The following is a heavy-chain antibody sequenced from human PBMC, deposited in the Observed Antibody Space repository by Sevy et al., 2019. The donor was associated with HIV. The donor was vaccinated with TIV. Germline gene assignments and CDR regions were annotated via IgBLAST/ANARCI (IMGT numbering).Heavy chain of an antibody. V-gene: IGHV3-74*01. Sequence: GGSLRLSCAASGFTFSTHWMNWVRQVPGKGLVWVSRIDSDGSTTRYADSVKGRFIISRDNAKNTLYLQMNSLRAEDTAVYYCARDGYNYGPFLFHYWGQGVPVTVSS. J-gene: IGHJ4*02. CDR1: GFTFSTHW. D-gene: IGHD5-18*01. CDR3: ARDGYNYGPFLFHY. CDR2: IDSDGSTT.